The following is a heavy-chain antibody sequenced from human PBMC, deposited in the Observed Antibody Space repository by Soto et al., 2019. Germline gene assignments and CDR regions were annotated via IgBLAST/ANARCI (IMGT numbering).Heavy chain of an antibody. J-gene: IGHJ6*02. Sequence: QVQLVQSGAEMQQPGASVRVSCKASGGTFSKYAFSWVRQAPGQGLEWLGGTIPMFGTPNYAQKFQGRVDISADESTAKVYMELSSLRSEDTAVYFCARPLRDRNYYYGMAVWGQGTKVTVSS. D-gene: IGHD3-22*01. CDR1: GGTFSKYA. CDR3: ARPLRDRNYYYGMAV. CDR2: TIPMFGTP. V-gene: IGHV1-69*01.